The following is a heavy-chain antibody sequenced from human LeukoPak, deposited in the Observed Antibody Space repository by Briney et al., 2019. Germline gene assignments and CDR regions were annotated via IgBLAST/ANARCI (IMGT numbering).Heavy chain of an antibody. V-gene: IGHV4-34*01. CDR1: GRSFSGYY. CDR3: ARGQRDYDYVWGSYRYSHWFDP. CDR2: INHSGST. D-gene: IGHD3-16*02. Sequence: SETLSLTCAVYGRSFSGYYWSWIRQPPGKGLEWIGEINHSGSTNYNPSLKSRVTISVDTSKNQFSLKLSSVTAADTVVYYCARGQRDYDYVWGSYRYSHWFDPWGQGTLVTVSS. J-gene: IGHJ5*02.